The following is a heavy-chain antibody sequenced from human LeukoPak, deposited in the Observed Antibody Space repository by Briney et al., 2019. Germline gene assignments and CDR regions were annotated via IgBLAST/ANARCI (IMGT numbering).Heavy chain of an antibody. D-gene: IGHD1-26*01. J-gene: IGHJ4*02. V-gene: IGHV3-30*02. CDR3: AKARRIVGASGIDY. CDR1: GFTFSSYA. Sequence: GGSLRLSCAASGFTFSSYAMSWVRQAPGKGLEWVAFIRYDGSNKYYADSVKGRFTISRDNSKNTLYLQMNSLRAEDTAVYYCAKARRIVGASGIDYWGQGTLVTVSS. CDR2: IRYDGSNK.